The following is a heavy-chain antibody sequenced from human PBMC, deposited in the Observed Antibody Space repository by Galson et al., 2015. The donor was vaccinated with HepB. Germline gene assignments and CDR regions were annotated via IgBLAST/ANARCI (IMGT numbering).Heavy chain of an antibody. CDR1: GFVFSAYG. CDR2: ISYGGSNK. V-gene: IGHV3-30*03. D-gene: IGHD1-26*01. CDR3: ARTLSGSYYACPDY. J-gene: IGHJ4*02. Sequence: SLRLSCAASGFVFSAYGMDWVRQAPGKGLEWVAVISYGGSNKYYADSVRGRFTISRDNSKNTLYLQMNSLRAEDTALYYCARTLSGSYYACPDYWGQGTLVTVSS.